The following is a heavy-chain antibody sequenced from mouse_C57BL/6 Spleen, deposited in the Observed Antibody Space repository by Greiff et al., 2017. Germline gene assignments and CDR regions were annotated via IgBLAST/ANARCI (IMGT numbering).Heavy chain of an antibody. CDR2: ISSGSSTI. J-gene: IGHJ4*01. CDR1: GFTFSDYG. V-gene: IGHV5-17*01. Sequence: EVKLMESGGGLVKPGGSLKLSCAASGFTFSDYGMHWVRQAPEKGLEWVAYISSGSSTIYYADTVKGRFTISRDNAKNTLFLQMTSLRSEDTAMYYCARTPPLDAMDYWSQGTSVTVSS. CDR3: ARTPPLDAMDY.